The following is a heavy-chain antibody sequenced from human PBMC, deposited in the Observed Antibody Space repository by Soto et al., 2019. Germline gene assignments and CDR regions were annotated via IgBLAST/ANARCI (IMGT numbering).Heavy chain of an antibody. Sequence: QLQLKESGPGLVKPTETLSLTCTVSGGSVSSGSFYWGWIRQPPGKGLEWIGNIYYNGDTYYNPSLKSRVTISVDTSENQFSLKLSYVTAADPAVYYCARRDIDNWNQGHAFAFWGQGTMVTVSS. CDR3: ARRDIDNWNQGHAFAF. CDR2: IYYNGDT. J-gene: IGHJ3*01. D-gene: IGHD1-20*01. V-gene: IGHV4-39*01. CDR1: GGSVSSGSFY.